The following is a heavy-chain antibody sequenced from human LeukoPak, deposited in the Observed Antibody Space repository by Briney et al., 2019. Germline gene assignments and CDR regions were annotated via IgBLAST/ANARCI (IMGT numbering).Heavy chain of an antibody. CDR1: GYSFSNYW. Sequence: GESLKISCKASGYSFSNYWIGWVRQMSGKGLEWMGIIHLSDSDIRYSPSFQGQVTISADKSISTAYLQWSSLKASDTAIYYCAGARHGNTFWASWGQGTLVTVSS. D-gene: IGHD3-3*01. J-gene: IGHJ5*02. V-gene: IGHV5-51*01. CDR3: AGARHGNTFWAS. CDR2: IHLSDSDI.